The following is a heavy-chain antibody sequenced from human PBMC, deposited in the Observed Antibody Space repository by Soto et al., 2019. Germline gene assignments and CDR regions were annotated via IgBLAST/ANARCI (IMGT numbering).Heavy chain of an antibody. Sequence: SETLSLTWAVYGGSFSGYYWSWIRQPPGKGLEWIGEINHSGSTNYNPSLKSRVTISVDTSKKQFSLTLSSVTAADTLVHYSASGLVLLWFRELLYFWFDPWRQGTLVTVSS. CDR1: GGSFSGYY. CDR2: INHSGST. D-gene: IGHD3-10*01. V-gene: IGHV4-34*01. CDR3: ASGLVLLWFRELLYFWFDP. J-gene: IGHJ5*02.